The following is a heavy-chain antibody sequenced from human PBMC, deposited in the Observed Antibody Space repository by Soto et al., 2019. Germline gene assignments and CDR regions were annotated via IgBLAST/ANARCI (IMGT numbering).Heavy chain of an antibody. V-gene: IGHV1-8*01. CDR1: GYTFPSYD. CDR2: MNPNSGNT. CDR3: ARGPGSWYYHYTDV. Sequence: ASVKVSCKASGYTFPSYDINWVRQATGQGLEWMGWMNPNSGNTGYAQKFQGRVTMTRNTSISTAYMELSSLRSEDTAVYYCARGPGSWYYHYTDVWGKGTTVTVSS. D-gene: IGHD6-13*01. J-gene: IGHJ6*03.